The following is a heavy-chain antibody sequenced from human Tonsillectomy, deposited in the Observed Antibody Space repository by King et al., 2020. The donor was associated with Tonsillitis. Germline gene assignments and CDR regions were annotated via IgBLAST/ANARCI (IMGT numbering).Heavy chain of an antibody. V-gene: IGHV2-70*04. CDR3: ARNLWFGDDSYSYSYMEV. CDR2: IDWDDDL. J-gene: IGHJ6*03. CDR1: GFSLTTTGMC. D-gene: IGHD3-10*01. Sequence: VTLKESGPALVKPTQTLTLTCTFSGFSLTTTGMCVNWIRQPPGKALEWLARIDWDDDLFYNTSLKTRLTISKDTSKNQVVLTVTNMDPVDTATYYCARNLWFGDDSYSYSYMEVWGKGTTVTVSS.